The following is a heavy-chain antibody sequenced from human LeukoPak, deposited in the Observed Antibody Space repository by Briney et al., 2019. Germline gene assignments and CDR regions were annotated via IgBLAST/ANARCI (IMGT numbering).Heavy chain of an antibody. V-gene: IGHV3-23*01. J-gene: IGHJ1*01. D-gene: IGHD1-14*01. CDR3: AKWRTVAEYFQD. CDR1: GFTFSSYA. Sequence: GGSLRLSCAASGFTFSSYAMSSVRQAPGKGLEWVSAISGSGGSTYYADSVKGRFTISRDNSKNTLYLQMNSLRAEDTAVYYCAKWRTVAEYFQDWGQGTLVTVSS. CDR2: ISGSGGST.